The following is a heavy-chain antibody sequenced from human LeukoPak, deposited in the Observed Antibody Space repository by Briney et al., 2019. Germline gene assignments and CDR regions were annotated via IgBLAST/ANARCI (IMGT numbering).Heavy chain of an antibody. CDR2: IYYSGST. Sequence: PSETLSLTCTVSGGSISSSSYYWGWIRQPPGKGLEWIGSIYYSGSTYYNPSLKSRVTISVDTSKNQFSLKLSSVTAADTAVYYCARDLSPYCGGDCYYHRNWFDPWGQGTLVTVSS. CDR3: ARDLSPYCGGDCYYHRNWFDP. D-gene: IGHD2-21*02. V-gene: IGHV4-39*07. CDR1: GGSISSSSYY. J-gene: IGHJ5*02.